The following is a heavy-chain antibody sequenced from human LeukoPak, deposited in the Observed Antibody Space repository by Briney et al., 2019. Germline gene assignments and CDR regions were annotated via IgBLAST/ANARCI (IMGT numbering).Heavy chain of an antibody. D-gene: IGHD2-15*01. Sequence: GASVKVSCKASGYTFTSYGMSWVRQTPGQGLEWMGWISAYNGNTNYAQKLQGRVTMTTDTSTSTAYMELRSLRSDDTAVYYCARGDCSGGSCYFGYWGQGALVTVSP. CDR1: GYTFTSYG. CDR3: ARGDCSGGSCYFGY. V-gene: IGHV1-18*04. J-gene: IGHJ4*02. CDR2: ISAYNGNT.